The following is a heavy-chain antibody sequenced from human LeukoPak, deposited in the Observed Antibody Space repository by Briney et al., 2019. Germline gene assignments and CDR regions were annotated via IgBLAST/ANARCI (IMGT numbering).Heavy chain of an antibody. CDR1: GFTFSSYG. CDR3: AKDSGTIPSYYYYYMDV. Sequence: GGSLRLSCAASGFTFSSYGMHWVRQAPGKGLEWVSGISWNSGSIGYADSVKGRFTISRDNAKNSLYLQMNSLRAEDTALYYCAKDSGTIPSYYYYYMDVWGKGTTVTVSS. V-gene: IGHV3-9*01. J-gene: IGHJ6*03. D-gene: IGHD1-14*01. CDR2: ISWNSGSI.